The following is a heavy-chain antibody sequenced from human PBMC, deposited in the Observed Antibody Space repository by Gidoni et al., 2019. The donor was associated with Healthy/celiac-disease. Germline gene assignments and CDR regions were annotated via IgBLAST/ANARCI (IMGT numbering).Heavy chain of an antibody. V-gene: IGHV3-49*05. Sequence: EVQLVESGGGLVKPGRSLRLSCTASGFTFGDYALSWFRQAPGKGLEWVGFIRSKAYGGTTEYAASVKGRITISRDDSKSIAYLQMNSLKTEDTAVYYCTRGGVTMVRGVIESPDYWGQGTLVTVSS. CDR2: IRSKAYGGTT. CDR1: GFTFGDYA. CDR3: TRGGVTMVRGVIESPDY. D-gene: IGHD3-10*01. J-gene: IGHJ4*02.